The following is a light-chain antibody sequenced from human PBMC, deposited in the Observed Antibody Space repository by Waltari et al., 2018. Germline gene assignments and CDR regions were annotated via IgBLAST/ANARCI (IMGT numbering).Light chain of an antibody. CDR1: QDIGKN. CDR3: QQYARLPLT. Sequence: DIQMTQSPSYLSASVGDRVTITCQATQDIGKNLNWFQQKPGEAPQVLIFDASNSQATVPLRFSGSGSGTDFAFTISSLQPEDIGTYYCQQYARLPLTFGGLTRVEIK. CDR2: DAS. V-gene: IGKV1-33*01. J-gene: IGKJ4*01.